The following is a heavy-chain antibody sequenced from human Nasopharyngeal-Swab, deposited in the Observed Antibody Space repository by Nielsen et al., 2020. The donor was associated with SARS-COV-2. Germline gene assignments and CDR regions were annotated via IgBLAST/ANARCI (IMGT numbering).Heavy chain of an antibody. J-gene: IGHJ4*01. V-gene: IGHV4-39*01. CDR1: GASISSSNYY. D-gene: IGHD6-19*01. CDR3: ARHSSGWSFDY. Sequence: SETLSFTCTVSGASISSSNYYWGWIRQPPGKGLEWIGTIYYSGNTYFNPSLKSRVTMSVDTSKHQFSLNLSSVTAADTALYYCARHSSGWSFDYWDHGTLVTVSS. CDR2: IYYSGNT.